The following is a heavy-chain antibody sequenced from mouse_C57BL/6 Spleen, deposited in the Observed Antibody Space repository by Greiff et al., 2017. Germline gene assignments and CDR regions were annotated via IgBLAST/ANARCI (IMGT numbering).Heavy chain of an antibody. Sequence: QVHVKQSGAELVKPGASVKLSCKASGYTFTEYTIHWVKQRSGQGLEWIGWFYPGSGSIKYNEKFKDKATLTADKSSSTVYMELSRLTSEDSAVYFCARHEGDYDYAGYWGQGTTLTVAS. CDR3: ARHEGDYDYAGY. CDR1: GYTFTEYT. V-gene: IGHV1-62-2*01. D-gene: IGHD2-4*01. CDR2: FYPGSGSI. J-gene: IGHJ2*01.